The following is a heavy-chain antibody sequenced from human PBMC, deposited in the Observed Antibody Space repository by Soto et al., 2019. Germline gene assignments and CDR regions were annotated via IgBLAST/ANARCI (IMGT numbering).Heavy chain of an antibody. D-gene: IGHD3-9*01. CDR2: IIPIFGTA. CDR1: GGTFSSYA. Sequence: GASVKVSCKASGGTFSSYAISWVRQAPGQGLEWMGGIIPIFGTANYAQKFQGRVTITADESTSTAYMELSSLRSEDTAVYYCARDYGNFDWLLGYWGQGTLVTVSS. V-gene: IGHV1-69*13. CDR3: ARDYGNFDWLLGY. J-gene: IGHJ4*02.